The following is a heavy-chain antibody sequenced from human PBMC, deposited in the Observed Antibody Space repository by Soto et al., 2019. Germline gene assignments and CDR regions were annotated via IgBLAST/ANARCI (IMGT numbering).Heavy chain of an antibody. CDR1: GGTFSSYA. CDR3: ATSAPHTLANYYDSSGPRY. Sequence: ASVKVSCKASGGTFSSYAISWVRQAPGKGLEWMGGFDPEDGETIYAQKFQGRVTMTEDTSTDTAYMELSSLRSEDTAVYYCATSAPHTLANYYDSSGPRYWGQGALVTVSS. CDR2: FDPEDGET. J-gene: IGHJ4*02. V-gene: IGHV1-24*01. D-gene: IGHD3-22*01.